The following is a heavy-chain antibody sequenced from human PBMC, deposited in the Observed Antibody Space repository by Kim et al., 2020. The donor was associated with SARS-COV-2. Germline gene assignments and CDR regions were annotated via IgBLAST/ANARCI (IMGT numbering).Heavy chain of an antibody. CDR1: GYTFTSYA. J-gene: IGHJ3*02. D-gene: IGHD6-13*01. CDR2: INTNTGNP. CDR3: ARDSDWQQLDAFDI. Sequence: ASVKVSCKASGYTFTSYAMNWVRQAPGQGLEWMGWINTNTGNPTYAQGFTGRFVFSLDTSVSTAYLQISSLKAEDTAVYYCARDSDWQQLDAFDIWGQGTMVTVSS. V-gene: IGHV7-4-1*02.